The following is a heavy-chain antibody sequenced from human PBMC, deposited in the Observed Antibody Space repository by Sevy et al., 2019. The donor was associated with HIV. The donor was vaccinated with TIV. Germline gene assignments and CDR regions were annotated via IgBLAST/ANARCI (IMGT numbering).Heavy chain of an antibody. CDR1: GFTVTSNY. D-gene: IGHD6-13*01. CDR3: AREAGSSSFDY. J-gene: IGHJ4*02. Sequence: GSLRLSCAATGFTVTSNYMSWVRQGPGKGLEWVSGFYNGDSTQYADSVKGRFTISRDKSNNPLYLQMDSLRAEDTAVYYCAREAGSSSFDYWGQGTLVTVSS. V-gene: IGHV3-53*01. CDR2: FYNGDST.